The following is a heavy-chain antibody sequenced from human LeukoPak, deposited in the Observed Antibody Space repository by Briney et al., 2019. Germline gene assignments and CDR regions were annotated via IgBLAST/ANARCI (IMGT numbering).Heavy chain of an antibody. V-gene: IGHV3-7*01. J-gene: IGHJ6*02. Sequence: GGSLRLSCVASGFTFGKYWMSWVRQAPGKGLEWVANIKLDGSKKNYVDSVKGRFTISRDNTKNSLYLQMNSLRAEDTAVYYCTRDGTVIRGLPRRARTFYGMDGWGQGTTVTVSS. CDR3: TRDGTVIRGLPRRARTFYGMDG. CDR2: IKLDGSKK. CDR1: GFTFGKYW. D-gene: IGHD3-10*01.